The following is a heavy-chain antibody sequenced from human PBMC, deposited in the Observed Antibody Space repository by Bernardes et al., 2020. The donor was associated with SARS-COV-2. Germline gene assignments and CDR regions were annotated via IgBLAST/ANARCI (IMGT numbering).Heavy chain of an antibody. J-gene: IGHJ4*02. CDR3: ATSPFLGPGPKYYFDY. Sequence: ASVKVCWQTSGYIFSSYDINWVRKATGQGIEWMGWMNPKSGETAYAKKFQGRVTMSRHTSRGTAYMELSGLTSEDTAVYYCATSPFLGPGPKYYFDYWGQGTLVSVSS. CDR2: MNPKSGET. CDR1: GYIFSSYD. V-gene: IGHV1-8*01.